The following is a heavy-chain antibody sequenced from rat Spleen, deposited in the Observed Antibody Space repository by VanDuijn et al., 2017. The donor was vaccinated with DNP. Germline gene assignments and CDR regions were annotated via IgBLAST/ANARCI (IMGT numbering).Heavy chain of an antibody. J-gene: IGHJ3*01. CDR3: ARTYNSGYGGFAY. CDR1: GFTSSNYG. Sequence: EVQLVESGGGLVQPGRSLKLSCIASGFTSSNYGMAWVRQAPTKGLEWVASISYDGVHAYYRGSVKGRFTISRDNAKSTLYLQMNSLRSEDMATYYCARTYNSGYGGFAYWGQGTLVTVSS. V-gene: IGHV5-29*01. CDR2: ISYDGVHA. D-gene: IGHD4-3*01.